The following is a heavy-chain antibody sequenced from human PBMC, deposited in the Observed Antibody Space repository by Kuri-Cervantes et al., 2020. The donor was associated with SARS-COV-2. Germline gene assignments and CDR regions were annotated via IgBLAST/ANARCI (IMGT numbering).Heavy chain of an antibody. CDR2: ISAFNGNT. J-gene: IGHJ6*02. CDR3: ARLDAVVYFGMDV. CDR1: GYGFTSFG. V-gene: IGHV1-18*01. Sequence: ASVKVSCKASGYGFTSFGITWVRQAPGQGLEWMGWISAFNGNTNYAQKFRDRVALTTDTSTSIAYMELRTPRSDDTAVYYCARLDAVVYFGMDVWGQGTTVTVSS. D-gene: IGHD5-18*01.